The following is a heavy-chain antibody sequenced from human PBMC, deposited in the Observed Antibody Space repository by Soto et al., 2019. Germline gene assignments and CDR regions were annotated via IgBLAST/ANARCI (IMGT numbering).Heavy chain of an antibody. CDR3: AKVLDLDFGELLFAAFFDY. Sequence: GGSLRLSSAASGFNFSSYSMSWVRQDPGKGLEWVSAISGSGGSTYYADSVKGRFTISRDNSKNTLYLQMNSLRAEDTAVYYCAKVLDLDFGELLFAAFFDYWGQGTLVTVSS. D-gene: IGHD3-10*01. CDR1: GFNFSSYS. J-gene: IGHJ4*02. CDR2: ISGSGGST. V-gene: IGHV3-23*01.